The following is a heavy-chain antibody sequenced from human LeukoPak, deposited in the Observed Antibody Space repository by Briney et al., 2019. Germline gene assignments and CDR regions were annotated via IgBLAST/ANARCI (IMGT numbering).Heavy chain of an antibody. CDR1: GYTFTSYD. CDR3: AREGPRGVVVPAATLLYYYYMDV. Sequence: GASVKVSCKASGYTFTSYDINWVRQATGQGLEWMGWMNPNSGDTGYPQKFQGRVTMTRDTSITTAYMELSSLRSEDTAVYYCAREGPRGVVVPAATLLYYYYMDVWGKGTTVTISS. CDR2: MNPNSGDT. D-gene: IGHD2-2*01. J-gene: IGHJ6*03. V-gene: IGHV1-8*01.